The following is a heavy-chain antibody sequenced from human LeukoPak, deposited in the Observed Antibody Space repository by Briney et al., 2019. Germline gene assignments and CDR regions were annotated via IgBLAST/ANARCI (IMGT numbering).Heavy chain of an antibody. CDR1: GDSISSGSFY. D-gene: IGHD7-27*01. CDR2: VSSSGRT. CDR3: ARGPGDYMDV. Sequence: SETLSLTCTVSGDSISSGSFYWSWIRQAAGKGLEWIGRVSSSGRTTNNPSLKSRLTISITTSKNQFSLKVTSVTAADTAVYYCARGPGDYMDVWGKGTTVTVSS. V-gene: IGHV4-61*02. J-gene: IGHJ6*03.